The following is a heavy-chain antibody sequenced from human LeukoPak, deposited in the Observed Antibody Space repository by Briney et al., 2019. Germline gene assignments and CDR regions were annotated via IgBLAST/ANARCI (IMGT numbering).Heavy chain of an antibody. D-gene: IGHD2-2*01. V-gene: IGHV4-34*01. Sequence: SGTLSLTCAVYGGSFSGYYWSWIRQPPGKGLEWIGEINHSGSTNYNPSLKSRVTISVDTSKNQFSLKLSSVTAADTAVYYCARGVYCSSTSCSHYGDYVDYWGQGTLVTVSS. J-gene: IGHJ4*02. CDR1: GGSFSGYY. CDR2: INHSGST. CDR3: ARGVYCSSTSCSHYGDYVDY.